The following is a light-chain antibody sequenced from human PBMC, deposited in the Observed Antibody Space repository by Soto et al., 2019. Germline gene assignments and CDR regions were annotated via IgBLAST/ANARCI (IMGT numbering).Light chain of an antibody. CDR2: TAS. CDR3: LQDYNYPRT. J-gene: IGKJ1*01. V-gene: IGKV1-6*01. Sequence: AIQMTQSPSSLSASIGDRVTITCRASQDIRNALGWFQQKPGQAPRLLIFTASSLRSGVPARFSGSGSGTDFTLTISSLQPEDFGTYYCLQDYNYPRTFGQGTKVEI. CDR1: QDIRNA.